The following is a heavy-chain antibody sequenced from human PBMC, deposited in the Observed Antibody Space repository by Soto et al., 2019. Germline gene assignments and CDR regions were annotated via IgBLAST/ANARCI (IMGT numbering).Heavy chain of an antibody. J-gene: IGHJ3*02. Sequence: EASVKVSCKASGYTFTSDGIRWVRPAPGQGLEWMGWISAYNGNTNYAQKLQGRVTMTTDTSTSTAYMELRSLRSDDTAVYYCASHVQRELLVYLGASDNWGEGRMVTVSS. CDR1: GYTFTSDG. CDR2: ISAYNGNT. D-gene: IGHD1-26*01. V-gene: IGHV1-18*04. CDR3: ASHVQRELLVYLGASDN.